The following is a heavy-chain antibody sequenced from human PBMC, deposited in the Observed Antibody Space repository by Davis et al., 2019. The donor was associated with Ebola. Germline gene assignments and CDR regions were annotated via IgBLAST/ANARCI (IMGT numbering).Heavy chain of an antibody. V-gene: IGHV3-21*01. D-gene: IGHD4-23*01. CDR1: GFTFSSYT. J-gene: IGHJ4*02. CDR2: ITSSSTYI. Sequence: GASLKISCAASGFTFSSYTVNWVRQAPGKGLEWVSCITSSSTYIYYADSVKGRFTISKDNAKNSLYLQMNSLRAEDTAVYYCATDGYGGGYDFEYWGQGTLVTVSS. CDR3: ATDGYGGGYDFEY.